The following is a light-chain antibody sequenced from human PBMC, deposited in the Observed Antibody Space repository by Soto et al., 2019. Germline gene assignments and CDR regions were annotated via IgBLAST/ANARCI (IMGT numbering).Light chain of an antibody. CDR3: QQYTGPPTT. J-gene: IGKJ5*01. CDR2: GAS. V-gene: IGKV3-20*01. Sequence: IELTHSPGTLSLSPWERATLSCRASQSVSSSYLAWYQQKPGQAPRLLIYGASSRATGIPDRFSGSGSGTEFTLTVSSLQSEDFAVYYCQQYTGPPTTFGQGTRLEIK. CDR1: QSVSSSY.